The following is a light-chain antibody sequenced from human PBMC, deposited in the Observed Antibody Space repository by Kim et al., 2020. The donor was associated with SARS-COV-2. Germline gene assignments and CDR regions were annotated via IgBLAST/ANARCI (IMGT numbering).Light chain of an antibody. V-gene: IGLV3-19*01. J-gene: IGLJ2*01. CDR2: GRN. CDR3: NSRDRSTNQLV. Sequence: SSELTQDPAVSVALGQTVRITCQGDTLRSHYATWYQQKPGQAPVVVIYGRNDRLSGIPDRFSGSSTGDTASLTIHGAQAEDEADYYCNSRDRSTNQLVFGGGTQLTVL. CDR1: TLRSHY.